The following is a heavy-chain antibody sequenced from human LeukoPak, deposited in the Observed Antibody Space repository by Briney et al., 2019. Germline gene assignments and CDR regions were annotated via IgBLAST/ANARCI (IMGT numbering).Heavy chain of an antibody. CDR3: ARDFPPLGRRGSGSSCLAY. V-gene: IGHV1-18*01. CDR1: GYTFTSYG. Sequence: ASVKVSCKASGYTFTSYGISWVRQAPGQGLEWMGWISAYNGNTNYAQKLQGRVTMTTDTSTSTAYMELRSLRSDDTAVYYCARDFPPLGRRGSGSSCLAYWGQGTLVTVSS. D-gene: IGHD2-15*01. J-gene: IGHJ4*02. CDR2: ISAYNGNT.